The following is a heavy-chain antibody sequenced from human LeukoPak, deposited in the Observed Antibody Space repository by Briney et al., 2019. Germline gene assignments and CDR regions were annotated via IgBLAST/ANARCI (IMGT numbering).Heavy chain of an antibody. V-gene: IGHV3-66*02. CDR2: IYSGGST. CDR3: ARGGSSHPFDP. J-gene: IGHJ5*02. Sequence: PGGSLGLSCAASGFTVSSNYMSWVRQAPGKGLEWVSVIYSGGSTYYADSVKGRFTISRDNSKNTLYLQMNSLRAEDTAVYYCARGGSSHPFDPWGQGTLVTVSS. D-gene: IGHD6-13*01. CDR1: GFTVSSNY.